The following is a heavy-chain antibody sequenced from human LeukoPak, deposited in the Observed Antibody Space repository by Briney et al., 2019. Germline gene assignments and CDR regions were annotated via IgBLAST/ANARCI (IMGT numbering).Heavy chain of an antibody. CDR3: ARQEYSSSWYCHLYYYGMDV. CDR2: IYPGDSDT. Sequence: GESLKISCKGSGYSFTSYWIGWVRQMPGKGLEWMGIIYPGDSDTRYSPSFQGQVTISADKSISTAYLQWSSLKASDTAMYYCARQEYSSSWYCHLYYYGMDVWGKGTTVTVSS. V-gene: IGHV5-51*01. J-gene: IGHJ6*04. CDR1: GYSFTSYW. D-gene: IGHD6-13*01.